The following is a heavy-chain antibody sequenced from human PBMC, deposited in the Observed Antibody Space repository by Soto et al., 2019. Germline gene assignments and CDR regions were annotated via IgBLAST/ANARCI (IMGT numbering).Heavy chain of an antibody. CDR1: GGSISSGGYS. CDR2: IYHSGST. J-gene: IGHJ4*02. V-gene: IGHV4-30-2*01. CDR3: ARVADGWCGYHFDY. D-gene: IGHD3-3*01. Sequence: SETLSLTCAVSGGSISSGGYSWSWIRQPPGKGLEWIGYIYHSGSTYYNPSLKSRVTISVDRSKNQFSLKLSSVTAADTAVYYCARVADGWCGYHFDYWGQGTLVTVSS.